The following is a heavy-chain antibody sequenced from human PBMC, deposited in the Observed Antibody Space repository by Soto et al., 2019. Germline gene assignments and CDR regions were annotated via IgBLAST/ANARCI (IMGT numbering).Heavy chain of an antibody. CDR1: GFTFISSA. Sequence: GPLRPSCAAPGFTFISSAMSWVRQGPGKGLEWVSAISGSGGSTYYADSVKGRFTISRDNSKNTVSLLMNSLRAEDTAVYFCARGSSGYISSWYYFDYWGRGTLVTVSS. D-gene: IGHD6-13*01. J-gene: IGHJ4*02. CDR2: ISGSGGST. CDR3: ARGSSGYISSWYYFDY. V-gene: IGHV3-23*01.